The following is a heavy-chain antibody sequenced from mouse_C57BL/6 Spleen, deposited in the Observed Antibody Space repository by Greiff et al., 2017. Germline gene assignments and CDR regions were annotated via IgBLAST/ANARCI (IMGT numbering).Heavy chain of an antibody. CDR2: IYPGSGGT. CDR1: GYAFTSYW. V-gene: IGHV1-80*01. Sequence: QVQLQQPGAELVKPGASVKISCKASGYAFTSYWMNWVKQRPGKGLEWIGQIYPGSGGTNYNEKFKGKATLTADKSSSTAYMQLSSLTSEDSAVYFCERSSRYGGSLYWGQGTLVTVSA. CDR3: ERSSRYGGSLY. J-gene: IGHJ3*01. D-gene: IGHD1-1*01.